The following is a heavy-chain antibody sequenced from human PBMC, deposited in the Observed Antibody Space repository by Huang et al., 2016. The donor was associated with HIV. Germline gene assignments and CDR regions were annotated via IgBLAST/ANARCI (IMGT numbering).Heavy chain of an antibody. J-gene: IGHJ4*02. CDR3: AREGYCSGSSCYAPYFDY. V-gene: IGHV1-69*13. CDR1: GGTFSSYA. Sequence: QVQLVQSGAEVKKPGSSVKVSCKASGGTFSSYAISWVRQAPGQGREWMGGIIPIVGTANYAQKFQDRVTITADESTSTAYMELSSLRSEDTAVYYCAREGYCSGSSCYAPYFDYWGQGTLVTVSS. CDR2: IIPIVGTA. D-gene: IGHD2-15*01.